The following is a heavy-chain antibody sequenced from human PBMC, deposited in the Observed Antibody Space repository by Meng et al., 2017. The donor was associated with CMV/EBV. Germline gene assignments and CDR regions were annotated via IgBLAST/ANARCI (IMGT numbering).Heavy chain of an antibody. CDR1: GYSFTSYW. CDR3: ARHLRYCSSTSCYIGDY. D-gene: IGHD2-2*02. CDR2: IYPGDSDT. J-gene: IGHJ4*02. V-gene: IGHV5-51*01. Sequence: KVSCKGSGYSFTSYWIGWVRQMPGKGLEWMGIIYPGDSDTRYSPSFQGQVTISADKSISTAYLQWSSLKASDTAMHYCARHLRYCSSTSCYIGDYWGQGTLVTVSS.